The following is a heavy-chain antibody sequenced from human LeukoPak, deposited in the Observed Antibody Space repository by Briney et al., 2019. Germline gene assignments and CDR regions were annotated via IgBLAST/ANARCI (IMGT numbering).Heavy chain of an antibody. CDR1: GYTFTNYY. Sequence: ASVKVSRKASGYTFTNYYIHWVRQAPGQGLEWMGWINPNSGGTNYAQKFQGRVTMTRDTSISTAYMELSRLTSDDTAVYYCAKDAIVRDYSNSDYWGQGTLVTVSS. CDR3: AKDAIVRDYSNSDY. D-gene: IGHD4-11*01. J-gene: IGHJ4*02. V-gene: IGHV1-2*02. CDR2: INPNSGGT.